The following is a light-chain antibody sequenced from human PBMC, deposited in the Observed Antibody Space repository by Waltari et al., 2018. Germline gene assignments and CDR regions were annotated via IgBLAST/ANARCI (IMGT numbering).Light chain of an antibody. CDR3: QQLSSYLSIT. CDR1: QGISSY. CDR2: GAS. J-gene: IGKJ5*01. Sequence: DTQLTQSPSFLSASVGDRVTNPCRASQGISSYLAWYQQKPGKAPKLLIYGASTLQSGVPSRFSGSGSGTEFTLTISSLQPEDFATYYCQQLSSYLSITFGQGTRLEIK. V-gene: IGKV1-9*01.